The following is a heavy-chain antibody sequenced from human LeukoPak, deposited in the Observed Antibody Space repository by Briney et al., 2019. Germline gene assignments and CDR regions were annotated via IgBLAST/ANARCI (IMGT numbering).Heavy chain of an antibody. CDR2: IIPIFGTA. Sequence: SVKVSCKASGGTFSSYAISWVRQAPGQGLEWMGRIIPIFGTANYAQKFHGRVTITTDETTSTVYRELSSLRSEDTAVYYCARDRAVGLPFDYWGQGTLVTVSS. D-gene: IGHD4-11*01. J-gene: IGHJ4*02. CDR3: ARDRAVGLPFDY. CDR1: GGTFSSYA. V-gene: IGHV1-69*05.